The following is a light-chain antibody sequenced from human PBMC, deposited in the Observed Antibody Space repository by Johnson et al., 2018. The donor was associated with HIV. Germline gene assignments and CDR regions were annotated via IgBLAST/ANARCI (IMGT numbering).Light chain of an antibody. CDR2: ENN. Sequence: QSVLTQPPSVSAAPGQKVTISCSGSSSDMGNYSVSWYQQLPGTAPKLLIYENNKRPSGIPDRFSGSKSGTSATLGITGLQTGDEADYYCGTWDSSLNAYVFRTGTKVTVL. CDR3: GTWDSSLNAYV. V-gene: IGLV1-51*02. J-gene: IGLJ1*01. CDR1: SSDMGNYS.